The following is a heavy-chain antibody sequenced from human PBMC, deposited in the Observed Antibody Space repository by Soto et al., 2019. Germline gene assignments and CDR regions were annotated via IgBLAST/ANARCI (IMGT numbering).Heavy chain of an antibody. CDR2: IDPSDSQT. CDR1: GYSFAGYW. J-gene: IGHJ4*02. D-gene: IGHD3-22*01. Sequence: GDSLKISCKGSGYSFAGYWITWVRQKPGKGLEWMGRIDPSDSQTYYSPSFRGHVTISATKSITTVFLQWSSLRASDTAMYYCARQIYDSDTGPNFQYYFDSWGQGTPVTVSS. V-gene: IGHV5-10-1*01. CDR3: ARQIYDSDTGPNFQYYFDS.